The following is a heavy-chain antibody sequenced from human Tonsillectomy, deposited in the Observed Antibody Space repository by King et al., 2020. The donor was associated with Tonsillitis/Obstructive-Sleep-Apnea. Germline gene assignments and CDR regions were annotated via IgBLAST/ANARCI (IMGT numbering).Heavy chain of an antibody. CDR3: TTDRFAWVSY. Sequence: VQLVESGGGFVKPGGSLRLSFAASGFTFSNSWMGWVRQAPGKGLEWVGRIKSKTDGGTTDYAAPVKGRMTISRDDSKNTMYLQMNSLKTEDTDVYYCTTDRFAWVSYWGQGTLVTVSS. CDR2: IKSKTDGGTT. V-gene: IGHV3-15*01. J-gene: IGHJ4*02. CDR1: GFTFSNSW. D-gene: IGHD3-10*01.